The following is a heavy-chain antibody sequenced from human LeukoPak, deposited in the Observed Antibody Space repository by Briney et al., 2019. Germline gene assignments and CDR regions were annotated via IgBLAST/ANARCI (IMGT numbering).Heavy chain of an antibody. CDR1: GGSISIYY. Sequence: PSETLSLTCTVSGGSISIYYWSWIRQPPGKGLEWIGYNYYSGSTNYNPSLKSRVTISVDTSKNQFSLKLSSVTAADTAVYYCATHMGEDIVLMVSAFDYWGQGTLVTVSS. CDR2: NYYSGST. J-gene: IGHJ4*02. D-gene: IGHD2-8*01. CDR3: ATHMGEDIVLMVSAFDY. V-gene: IGHV4-59*08.